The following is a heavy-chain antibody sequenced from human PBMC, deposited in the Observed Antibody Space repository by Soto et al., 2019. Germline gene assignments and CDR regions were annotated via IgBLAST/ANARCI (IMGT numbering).Heavy chain of an antibody. Sequence: PSETLSLTCAVYGGSFSGYYWSWIRQPPGKGLEWIGEINHSGSTNYNPSLKSRVTISVDTSKNQFSLKLSSVTAADTAVYYCASIAARRLGGYYYYYGMDVWGQGTTVTVSS. J-gene: IGHJ6*02. CDR1: GGSFSGYY. CDR2: INHSGST. V-gene: IGHV4-34*01. D-gene: IGHD6-6*01. CDR3: ASIAARRLGGYYYYYGMDV.